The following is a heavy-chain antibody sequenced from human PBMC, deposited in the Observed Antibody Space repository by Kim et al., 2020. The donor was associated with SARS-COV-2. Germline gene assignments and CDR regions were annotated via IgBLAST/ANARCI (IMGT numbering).Heavy chain of an antibody. CDR1: GGSFTNYY. V-gene: IGHV4-34*01. D-gene: IGHD4-4*01. CDR3: ARGLTRGDDPRNYFYWYF. Sequence: SETLSLTCAVSGGSFTNYYWNWIRQSPGKGLEWIGEIKHLEGTNYNPSLSSRVTMSLDTSNNQFSLKMTSVTAADTAVYYCARGLTRGDDPRNYFYWYF. CDR2: IKHLEGT. J-gene: IGHJ2*01.